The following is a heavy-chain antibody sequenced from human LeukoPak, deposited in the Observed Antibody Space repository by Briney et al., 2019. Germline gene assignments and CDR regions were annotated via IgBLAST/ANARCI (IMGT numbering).Heavy chain of an antibody. CDR2: INPNSGGT. CDR3: ARDSSSGSYYSDY. CDR1: GFTFTGYY. Sequence: ASVKVSCRASGFTFTGYYMHWVRQAPGQGLEWMGWINPNSGGTNYAQKLQGRVTMTRDTSISTAYMELSRLRSDDTAVYYCARDSSSGSYYSDYWGQGTLVTVSS. D-gene: IGHD1-26*01. J-gene: IGHJ4*02. V-gene: IGHV1-2*02.